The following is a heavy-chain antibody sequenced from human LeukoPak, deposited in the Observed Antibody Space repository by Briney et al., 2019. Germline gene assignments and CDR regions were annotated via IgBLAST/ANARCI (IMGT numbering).Heavy chain of an antibody. CDR2: IYHSGST. CDR3: ARNHSSGWFDY. CDR1: GYSISSGYY. V-gene: IGHV4-38-2*01. J-gene: IGHJ4*02. Sequence: SETLSLTCGVSGYSISSGYYWGWIRRPPGKGVEWIGSIYHSGSTYYNPSLKSRVTISVDTSKNQFSLKLSSVTAADTAVYYCARNHSSGWFDYWGQGTLVTVSS. D-gene: IGHD6-19*01.